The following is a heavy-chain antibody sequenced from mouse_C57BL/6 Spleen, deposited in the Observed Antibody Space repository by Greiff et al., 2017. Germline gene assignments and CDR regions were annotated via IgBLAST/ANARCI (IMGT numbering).Heavy chain of an antibody. CDR1: GFTFSSYA. Sequence: EVHLVESGGGLVKPGGSLKLSCAASGFTFSSYAMSWVRQTPEKRLEWVATISDGGSYTYYPDNVKGRFTISRDNAKNNLYLQMSHLKSEDTAMYYGARDRDSGDFDYWGQGTTLTVSS. CDR2: ISDGGSYT. J-gene: IGHJ2*01. V-gene: IGHV5-4*01. CDR3: ARDRDSGDFDY.